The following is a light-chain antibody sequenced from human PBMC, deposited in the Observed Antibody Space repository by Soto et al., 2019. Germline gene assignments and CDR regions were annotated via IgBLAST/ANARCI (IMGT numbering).Light chain of an antibody. CDR2: AAS. V-gene: IGKV1-9*01. J-gene: IGKJ2*01. CDR1: QGISSS. Sequence: DIQLTQSPSFLSASVGDRVTITCRASQGISSSLAWFQQKPGKAPKLLIYAASTLQSRVPSRFSGSGSGTDFTHTINSLHPEDFATYYCQQVNTYPHTFGQGTKLEIK. CDR3: QQVNTYPHT.